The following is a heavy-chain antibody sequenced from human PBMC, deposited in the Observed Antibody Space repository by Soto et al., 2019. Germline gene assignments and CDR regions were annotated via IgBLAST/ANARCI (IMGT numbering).Heavy chain of an antibody. D-gene: IGHD5-12*01. CDR2: ISSSSSYI. CDR3: ARDRGYGGDNDAFDI. Sequence: EVQLVESGGGLVKPGGYLRLSCAASGFTFSSYSMNWVRQAPGKGLEWVSSISSSSSYIYYADSVKGRFTISRDNAKNSLYLQMNSLRAEDTAVYYCARDRGYGGDNDAFDIWGQGTMVTVSS. J-gene: IGHJ3*02. CDR1: GFTFSSYS. V-gene: IGHV3-21*01.